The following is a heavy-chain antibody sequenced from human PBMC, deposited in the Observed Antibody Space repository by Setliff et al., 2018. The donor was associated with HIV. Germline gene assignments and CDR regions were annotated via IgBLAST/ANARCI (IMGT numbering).Heavy chain of an antibody. V-gene: IGHV4-59*08. CDR1: GDSISGFY. CDR3: ARRVVLAAAFDY. J-gene: IGHJ4*02. Sequence: SETLSLTCTVSGDSISGFYWSWIRQPPGKGLECIGYIYSSGSTNYNPSLKSRVTMSVDTSKNQFSLELRSVTAADTAVYYCARRVVLAAAFDYWGQGAPVTVS. D-gene: IGHD2-15*01. CDR2: IYSSGST.